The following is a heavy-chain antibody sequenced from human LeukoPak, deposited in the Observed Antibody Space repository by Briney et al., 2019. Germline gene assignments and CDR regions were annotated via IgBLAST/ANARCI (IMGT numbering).Heavy chain of an antibody. CDR3: ARAEVWGHMLVVKD. J-gene: IGHJ4*02. CDR2: IYHSGST. Sequence: SQTLSLTCTVSGGSISSGGYYWSWIRQPPGKGLEWIGYIYHSGSTYYNPSLKSRVTISVDRSKNQFSLKLNSVSAADTAVYYCARAEVWGHMLVVKDWGQGTLVSVSS. D-gene: IGHD6-13*01. V-gene: IGHV4-30-2*01. CDR1: GGSISSGGYY.